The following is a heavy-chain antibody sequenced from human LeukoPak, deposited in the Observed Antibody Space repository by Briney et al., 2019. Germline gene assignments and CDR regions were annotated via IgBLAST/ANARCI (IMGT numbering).Heavy chain of an antibody. CDR1: GFTFSTFA. D-gene: IGHD2-8*02. CDR3: ATYRQVLLPFES. CDR2: IFPSGGEI. J-gene: IGHJ4*02. Sequence: GGSLRLSCAASGFTFSTFAMSWVRQAPGKGLEWVSSIFPSGGEIHYADSVRGRFTISRDNSKSTLSLQMNSLRAEDTAIYYCATYRQVLLPFESWGQGTLVTVSS. V-gene: IGHV3-23*01.